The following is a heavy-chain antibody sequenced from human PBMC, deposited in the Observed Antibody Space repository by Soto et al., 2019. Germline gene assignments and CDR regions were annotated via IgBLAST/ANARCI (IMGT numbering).Heavy chain of an antibody. D-gene: IGHD3-3*01. V-gene: IGHV5-51*01. J-gene: IGHJ6*02. CDR1: GYSFTSYW. Sequence: PGESLKISCKGSGYSFTSYWIGWVRQMPGKGLEWMGIIYPGDSDTRYSPSFQGQVTISADKSISTAYLQWSSLKASDTAMYYCARLGYDFWSGYNYYYYGMDVWGQGTTVTVS. CDR2: IYPGDSDT. CDR3: ARLGYDFWSGYNYYYYGMDV.